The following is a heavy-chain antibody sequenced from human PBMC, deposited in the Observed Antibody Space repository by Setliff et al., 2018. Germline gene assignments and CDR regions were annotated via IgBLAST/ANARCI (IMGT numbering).Heavy chain of an antibody. CDR1: DVSISSSSFY. CDR2: IYYSGST. D-gene: IGHD3-22*01. J-gene: IGHJ4*02. V-gene: IGHV4-39*02. Sequence: SETLSLTCTVSDVSISSSSFYWAWIRQPPGKGLEWIGSIYYSGSTYYNPSLTSRVTISVDTSNNQFSLNLRSVTAADTAIYYCARDSALHSYHYDSSGYLDYWGQGALVTVSS. CDR3: ARDSALHSYHYDSSGYLDY.